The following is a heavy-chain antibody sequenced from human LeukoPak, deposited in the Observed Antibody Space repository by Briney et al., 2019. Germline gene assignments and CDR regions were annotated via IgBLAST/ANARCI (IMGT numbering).Heavy chain of an antibody. CDR1: GFTFSSYA. CDR3: AKKYSTGLDP. CDR2: INGSGGST. D-gene: IGHD1-26*01. Sequence: GGSLRLSCAASGFTFSSYAMSWVRQAPGKGLEWVSDINGSGGSTYYADSVKGRFTISRDNSKNTLYLQMNSPRAEDTAVYYCAKKYSTGLDPWGQGTLVTVSS. V-gene: IGHV3-23*01. J-gene: IGHJ5*02.